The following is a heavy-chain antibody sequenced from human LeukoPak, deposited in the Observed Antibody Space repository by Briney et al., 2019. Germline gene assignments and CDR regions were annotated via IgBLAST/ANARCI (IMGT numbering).Heavy chain of an antibody. CDR1: GFTFSSYE. D-gene: IGHD3-22*01. CDR3: ASPLLGSSGYYYVDAFDI. J-gene: IGHJ3*02. V-gene: IGHV3-48*01. CDR2: ISSSSSTI. Sequence: GGSLRLSCAASGFTFSSYEMNWVRQAPGKGLEWVSYISSSSSTIYYADSVKGRFTISRDNAKNSLYLQMNSLRAEDTAVYYCASPLLGSSGYYYVDAFDIWGQGTMVTVSS.